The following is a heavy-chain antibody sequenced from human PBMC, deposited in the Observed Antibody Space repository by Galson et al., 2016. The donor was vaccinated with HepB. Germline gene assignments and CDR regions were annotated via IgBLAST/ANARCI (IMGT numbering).Heavy chain of an antibody. CDR3: AKGRPMDNFWSGYYTDFDY. J-gene: IGHJ3*01. CDR2: MSGGGGDA. D-gene: IGHD3-3*01. Sequence: SLRLSCAASGFTFNTYAMSWVRQAPGKGLEWVSAMSGGGGDAYYVDSVRGRFTISRDNSKNTLYLQMKSLRAEDTAVYYCAKGRPMDNFWSGYYTDFDYWGQGTTVTVSS. V-gene: IGHV3-23*01. CDR1: GFTFNTYA.